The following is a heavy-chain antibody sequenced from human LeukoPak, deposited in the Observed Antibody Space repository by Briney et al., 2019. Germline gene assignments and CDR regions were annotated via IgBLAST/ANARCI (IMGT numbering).Heavy chain of an antibody. CDR1: GFTFDDYA. Sequence: PGRSLRLSCAASGFTFDDYAMHWVRQAPGKGLEWVSGISWNSGSIGYADSVKGRFTISRDNAENSLYLQMNSLRVEDSAIYYCGKKTGSTGEAFDYWGQGTLVTVSS. J-gene: IGHJ4*02. CDR2: ISWNSGSI. CDR3: GKKTGSTGEAFDY. V-gene: IGHV3-9*01. D-gene: IGHD1-1*01.